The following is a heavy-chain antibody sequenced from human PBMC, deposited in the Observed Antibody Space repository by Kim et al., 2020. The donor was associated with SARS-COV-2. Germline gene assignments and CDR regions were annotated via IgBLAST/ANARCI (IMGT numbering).Heavy chain of an antibody. V-gene: IGHV3-23*01. J-gene: IGHJ4*02. D-gene: IGHD6-19*01. CDR3: ATNQLGYSNGWYDFDY. Sequence: SVKGRFTISRDNSKNTLYLHMNSLRAEDTAVYYCATNQLGYSNGWYDFDYWGQGTLVTVSS.